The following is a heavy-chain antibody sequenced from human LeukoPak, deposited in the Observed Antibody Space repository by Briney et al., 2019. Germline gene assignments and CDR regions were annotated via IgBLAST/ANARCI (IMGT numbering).Heavy chain of an antibody. CDR1: GFTFSGSA. CDR2: IRSKANSYAT. Sequence: PGGSLRLSCAASGFTFSGSAMHWVRQASGKGLEWVGRIRSKANSYATAYAASVKGRFTISRDDSKNTAYLQMNSLKTEDTAVYYCAKPRFETQMVPFDHWGQGTLVTVSS. D-gene: IGHD6-13*01. J-gene: IGHJ4*02. V-gene: IGHV3-73*01. CDR3: AKPRFETQMVPFDH.